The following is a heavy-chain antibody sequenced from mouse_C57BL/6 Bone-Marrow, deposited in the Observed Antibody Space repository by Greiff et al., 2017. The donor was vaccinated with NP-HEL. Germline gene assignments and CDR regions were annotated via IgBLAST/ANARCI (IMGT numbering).Heavy chain of an antibody. CDR2: IRSKSNNYAT. Sequence: EVKLVESGGGLVQPKGSLKLSCAASGFSFNTYAMNWVRQAPGKGLEWVARIRSKSNNYATYYADSVKDRFTISRDDSESMLYLQMNNLKTEDTAMYYCVRRHSSGYEDWGQGTTLTVSS. CDR1: GFSFNTYA. V-gene: IGHV10-1*01. D-gene: IGHD3-1*01. CDR3: VRRHSSGYED. J-gene: IGHJ2*01.